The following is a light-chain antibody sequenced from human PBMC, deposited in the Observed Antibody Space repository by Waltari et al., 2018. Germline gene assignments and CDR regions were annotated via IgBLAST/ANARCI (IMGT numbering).Light chain of an antibody. V-gene: IGKV1-5*03. CDR1: QSVRTN. CDR2: KVS. Sequence: TQSPASLSVSPGDTVILSCRASQSVRTNLVWYQQKPGKAPNLLISKVSNLESGVPSRFSGSGSGTEFTLTISSLQPDDFATYYCLQYKSLWTFGQGTKVQTK. J-gene: IGKJ1*01. CDR3: LQYKSLWT.